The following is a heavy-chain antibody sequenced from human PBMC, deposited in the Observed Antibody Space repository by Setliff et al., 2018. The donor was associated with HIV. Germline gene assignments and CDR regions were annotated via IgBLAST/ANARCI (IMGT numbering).Heavy chain of an antibody. Sequence: ASVKVSCKASGYTFTSYGISWVRQAPGQGLEWMGWISAYNGNTNYAQKLQGRVTMTTDTSTSTAYMELRSLRSDDTAVYYCARDQVAFIAAAGTGGCAFDIWGQGTMVTVS. CDR1: GYTFTSYG. D-gene: IGHD6-13*01. CDR3: ARDQVAFIAAAGTGGCAFDI. V-gene: IGHV1-18*01. CDR2: ISAYNGNT. J-gene: IGHJ3*02.